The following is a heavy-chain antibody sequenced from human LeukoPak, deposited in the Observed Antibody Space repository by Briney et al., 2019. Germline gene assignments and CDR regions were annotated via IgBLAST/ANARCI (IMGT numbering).Heavy chain of an antibody. Sequence: PSETLSLTCAVSGDSISSNNWWTWVRQPPGKGLEWIGEIYHSGDTNYNPSLKSRVTTSVDKSKNQFSLQLNSVTPEDTAVYYCAREEADTYGFQYWGQGTQVTVSS. D-gene: IGHD5-18*01. CDR1: GDSISSNNW. CDR2: IYHSGDT. CDR3: AREEADTYGFQY. J-gene: IGHJ4*02. V-gene: IGHV4-4*02.